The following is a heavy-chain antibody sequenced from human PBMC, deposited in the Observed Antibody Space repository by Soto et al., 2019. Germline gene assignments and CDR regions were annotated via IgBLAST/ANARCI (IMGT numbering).Heavy chain of an antibody. Sequence: GSLRLSCAASGFTFSSYATSWVRQAPGKGLEWVSAISGSGGSTYYADSVKGRFTISRDNSKNTLFLQMNSLRAEDTAVYYCAKKSGSSWSYNWFDPWGQGTLVTVSS. D-gene: IGHD6-13*01. CDR1: GFTFSSYA. V-gene: IGHV3-23*01. J-gene: IGHJ5*02. CDR2: ISGSGGST. CDR3: AKKSGSSWSYNWFDP.